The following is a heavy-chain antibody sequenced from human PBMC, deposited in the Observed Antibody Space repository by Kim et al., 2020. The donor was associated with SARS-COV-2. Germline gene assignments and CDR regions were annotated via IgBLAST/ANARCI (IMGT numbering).Heavy chain of an antibody. CDR1: GFSFSAYW. V-gene: IGHV3-74*01. J-gene: IGHJ2*01. Sequence: GGSLRLSCAASGFSFSAYWMHWVRQAPGKGLVWLSRINNSGSSSSHADSVKGRFTSSRDNAKNTLYLQMNSLRVEDTAVYFCARDWGVPDHDWHFDLWGRGTLVTVS. CDR3: ARDWGVPDHDWHFDL. CDR2: INNSGSSS. D-gene: IGHD3-16*01.